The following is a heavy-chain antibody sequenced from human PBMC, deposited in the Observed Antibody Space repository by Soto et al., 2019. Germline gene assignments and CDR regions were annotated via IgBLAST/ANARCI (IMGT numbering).Heavy chain of an antibody. CDR2: IWYDGSNK. CDR3: ARDERDSGSLDY. D-gene: IGHD3-10*01. Sequence: QVQLVESGGGVVQPGRSLRLSCAASGFTFSSYGMHWVRQAPGKGLEWVAVIWYDGSNKYYGNSVKGRFTIYRDNSKNTLYLQMNSLRGEDTAGYYCARDERDSGSLDYWGQGTLVTVSS. CDR1: GFTFSSYG. J-gene: IGHJ4*02. V-gene: IGHV3-33*01.